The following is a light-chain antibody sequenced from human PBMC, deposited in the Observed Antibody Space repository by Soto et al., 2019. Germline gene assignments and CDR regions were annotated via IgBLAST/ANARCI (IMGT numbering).Light chain of an antibody. Sequence: DIQMTQSPSSLSASVGDRVTITCQASQDISNYLNWYQQKPGKAPKLLIYDASNLETGVPSRFSGSGSGTDFTFTISSLQPEDFATYYCQQLNSYPLITFGQGTRLQI. CDR2: DAS. V-gene: IGKV1-33*01. J-gene: IGKJ5*01. CDR1: QDISNY. CDR3: QQLNSYPLIT.